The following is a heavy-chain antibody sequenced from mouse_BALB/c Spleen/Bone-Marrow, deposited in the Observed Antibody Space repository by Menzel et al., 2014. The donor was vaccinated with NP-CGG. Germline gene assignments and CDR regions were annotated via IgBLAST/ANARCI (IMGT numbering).Heavy chain of an antibody. D-gene: IGHD1-2*01. V-gene: IGHV14-3*02. Sequence: EVQRVESGAELVKPGASVKLSCTASGFNIKDTYMHWVKQRPEQGLEWIGRIDPANGNTKYDPKFQGKATITADTSSNTAYLQLSSLTSEDTAVYYCARSHYYGSYAMDYWGQGTSVTVSS. CDR1: GFNIKDTY. CDR2: IDPANGNT. J-gene: IGHJ4*01. CDR3: ARSHYYGSYAMDY.